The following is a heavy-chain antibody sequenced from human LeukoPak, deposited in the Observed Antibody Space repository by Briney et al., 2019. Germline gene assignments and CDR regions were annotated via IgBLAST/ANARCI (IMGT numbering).Heavy chain of an antibody. CDR3: ARGEYSSGPFGMDV. CDR2: IYTSGST. D-gene: IGHD6-19*01. J-gene: IGHJ6*02. V-gene: IGHV4-4*07. Sequence: SETLSLTCTVSGGSISSYYWSWIRQPAGKGLEWIGRIYTSGSTNYNPSLMSRVTMSVDTSKNQFSLKLSSVTAADTAVYYCARGEYSSGPFGMDVWGQGTTVTVSS. CDR1: GGSISSYY.